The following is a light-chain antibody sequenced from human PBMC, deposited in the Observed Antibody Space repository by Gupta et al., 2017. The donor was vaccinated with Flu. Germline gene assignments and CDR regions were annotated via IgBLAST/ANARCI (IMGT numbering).Light chain of an antibody. J-gene: IGKJ3*01. CDR3: QQRNNFPFT. CDR1: EDFNNF. CDR2: DTS. Sequence: PATLSWSPGERATLSCRASEDFNNFLAWYQQKPGQPPRLLIYDTSNRATGVPTRFSGSGSGREFTLTISSREPDDFAVYYCQQRNNFPFTFGHGTKVDIK. V-gene: IGKV3-11*02.